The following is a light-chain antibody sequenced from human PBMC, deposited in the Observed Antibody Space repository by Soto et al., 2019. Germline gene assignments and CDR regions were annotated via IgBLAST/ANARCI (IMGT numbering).Light chain of an antibody. CDR2: VAS. CDR1: RSIISTY. CDR3: QQYGGSPPYT. J-gene: IGKJ2*01. Sequence: EIGLTQSPGTLSLSPGERATLSCRASRSIISTYLAWYQQKPGQAPRLLIYVASSRATGIPDRFSGSGSGTYFTLTISRLEPEDFAVYYCQQYGGSPPYTFGQGTKLEIK. V-gene: IGKV3-20*01.